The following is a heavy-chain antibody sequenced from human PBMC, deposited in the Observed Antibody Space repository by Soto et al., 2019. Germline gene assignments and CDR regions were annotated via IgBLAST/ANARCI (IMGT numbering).Heavy chain of an antibody. J-gene: IGHJ6*02. V-gene: IGHV3-7*03. D-gene: IGHD6-19*01. Sequence: DVHLVESGGSLVQPGGSLRLSCAASGFTFSNYWMTWVRQAPGKGLEWVANIKGDASETLYVDSVKGRFTISRDNAKESLYLQMNTLRGEDTAVYYCARDRGSDWHGQDYWGLDVWGQGTTVIVSS. CDR1: GFTFSNYW. CDR2: IKGDASET. CDR3: ARDRGSDWHGQDYWGLDV.